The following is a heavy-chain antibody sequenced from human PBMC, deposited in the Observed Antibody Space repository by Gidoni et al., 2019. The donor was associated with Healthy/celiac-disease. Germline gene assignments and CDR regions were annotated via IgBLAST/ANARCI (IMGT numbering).Heavy chain of an antibody. D-gene: IGHD6-6*01. Sequence: QVQLQESGPGLVKPSETLSLTGTVSGGPFSNYYWICIRQPPGKGLEWIGYSSYSGSSNYNPSLKSRVAISVDTSRNRFSLKLSSVTAADTAVYYCARTGTAGRPWWFDPWGQGTLVTVSS. CDR2: SSYSGSS. J-gene: IGHJ5*02. CDR3: ARTGTAGRPWWFDP. CDR1: GGPFSNYY. V-gene: IGHV4-59*01.